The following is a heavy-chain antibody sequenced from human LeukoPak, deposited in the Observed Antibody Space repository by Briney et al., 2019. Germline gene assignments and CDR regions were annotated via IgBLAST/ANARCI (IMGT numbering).Heavy chain of an antibody. CDR2: ISGSGGST. CDR1: GFTFSTYS. Sequence: GGSLRLSCAVSGFTFSTYSMSWVRQAPAKGLEWVSAISGSGGSTYYADSVKGRFTISIDNSKKTLYLQMNSLRAEDTAVYYCAPGLGSSANSYSALRYWGQGTLVTVSS. V-gene: IGHV3-23*01. D-gene: IGHD2-2*01. J-gene: IGHJ1*01. CDR3: APGLGSSANSYSALRY.